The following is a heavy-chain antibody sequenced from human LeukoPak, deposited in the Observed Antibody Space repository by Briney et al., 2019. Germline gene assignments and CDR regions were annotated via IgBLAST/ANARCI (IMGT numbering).Heavy chain of an antibody. CDR3: ARASMSKQWLVRIQREDDAFDI. D-gene: IGHD6-19*01. V-gene: IGHV1-2*02. CDR1: GYTFTGYY. CDR2: INPNSGGT. Sequence: ASVKVSCKASGYTFTGYYMHWVRQAPGQGLEWMGWINPNSGGTNYAQKFQGRVTMTRDTSISTAYMELSRLRSDDTAVCYCARASMSKQWLVRIQREDDAFDIWGQGTMVTVSS. J-gene: IGHJ3*02.